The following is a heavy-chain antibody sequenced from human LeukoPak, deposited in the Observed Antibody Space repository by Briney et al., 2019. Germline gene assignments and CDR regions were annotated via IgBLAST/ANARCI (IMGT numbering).Heavy chain of an antibody. V-gene: IGHV3-66*01. CDR1: GFTVSSDY. CDR3: ATAPSYYFDY. Sequence: GGSLRLSCAASGFTVSSDYMSWVRPATGRGLEWVSVIYSRGSTYYADSVKGRLTISRDNSKNTLYLQMNSLRAEDTAVYYCATAPSYYFDYWGQGTLVTVSS. D-gene: IGHD3-16*02. J-gene: IGHJ4*02. CDR2: IYSRGST.